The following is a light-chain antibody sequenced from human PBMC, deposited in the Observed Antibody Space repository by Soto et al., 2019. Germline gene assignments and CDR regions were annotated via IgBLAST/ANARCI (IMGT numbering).Light chain of an antibody. Sequence: QAVVTQEPSLTVSPGGTVTLTCALTTLAVTSDYYPNWFQRKPGQALRTLIYRTSNKHSWTPARFSGSLLGGKAALTLSGVQPEDEADYYCVLLYGGAWVFGGGTQLTVL. CDR1: TLAVTSDYY. J-gene: IGLJ3*02. CDR2: RTS. CDR3: VLLYGGAWV. V-gene: IGLV7-43*01.